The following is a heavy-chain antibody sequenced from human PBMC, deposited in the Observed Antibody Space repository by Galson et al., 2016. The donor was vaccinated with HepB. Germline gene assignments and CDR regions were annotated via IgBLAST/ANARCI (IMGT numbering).Heavy chain of an antibody. Sequence: SLRLSCAASGFTFSSYSMIWVRQAPGKGLEWVSSISISSTYIYYADSVRGRFTISRDHAENSLHLQMNSLRAEETAVYYCARVVSCSGGTCPSVYYYYGMDVWGQGTTVTVSS. V-gene: IGHV3-21*01. J-gene: IGHJ6*02. CDR3: ARVVSCSGGTCPSVYYYYGMDV. CDR2: ISISSTYI. D-gene: IGHD2-15*01. CDR1: GFTFSSYS.